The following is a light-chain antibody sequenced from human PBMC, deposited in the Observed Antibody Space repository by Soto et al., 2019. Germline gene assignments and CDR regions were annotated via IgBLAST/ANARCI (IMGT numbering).Light chain of an antibody. CDR1: QSVSTS. J-gene: IGKJ5*01. V-gene: IGKV3-11*01. Sequence: EIVLTQSPATLSLSPGERATLSCRASQSVSTSLAWYQQKPGQAPRLLIYRASNRATGFPARFSGSGSGTDFTLTISSLEPEDSAVYYCLQRRNWPDTFGQGTRLEI. CDR3: LQRRNWPDT. CDR2: RAS.